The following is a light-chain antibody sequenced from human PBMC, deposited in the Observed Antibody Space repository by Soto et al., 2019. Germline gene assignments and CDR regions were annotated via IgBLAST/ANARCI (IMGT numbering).Light chain of an antibody. CDR3: CSYARSSTYV. CDR2: EGS. Sequence: SVLTQPASVSGSPGQSITISCTGTSSDVGNYNLVSWYQHDPGKAPKLLIYEGSKRPSGVSDRFSGSKSGNTASLTISGLQAEDEADYYCCSYARSSTYVFGTGTQLTVL. V-gene: IGLV2-23*01. CDR1: SSDVGNYNL. J-gene: IGLJ1*01.